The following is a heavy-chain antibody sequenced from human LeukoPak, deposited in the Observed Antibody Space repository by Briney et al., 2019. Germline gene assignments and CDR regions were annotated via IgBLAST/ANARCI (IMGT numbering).Heavy chain of an antibody. CDR2: IIPIFGTA. J-gene: IGHJ6*02. D-gene: IGHD5-12*01. CDR1: GGTFSSYA. CDR3: AAYVTVDLYYYCYGMDV. V-gene: IGHV1-69*13. Sequence: SVKVSCKASGGTFSSYAISWVRQAPGQGLEWMGGIIPIFGTANYAQKFQGRVTITADESTSTAYMELSSLRSEDTAVYYCAAYVTVDLYYYCYGMDVWGQGTTVTVSS.